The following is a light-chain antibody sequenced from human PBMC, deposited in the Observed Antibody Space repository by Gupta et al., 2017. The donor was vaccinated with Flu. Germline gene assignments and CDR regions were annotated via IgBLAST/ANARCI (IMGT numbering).Light chain of an antibody. CDR3: CSYAGGATL. V-gene: IGLV2-23*02. Sequence: QSITSSCTGTSGDVGTYKLVSWYQQHPGNVPRLVIYEVSKRPSGVSHRFSGSKSGNTASLTISGRQAEDEADYYCCSYAGGATLFGTGTEVTVL. CDR1: SGDVGTYKL. CDR2: EVS. J-gene: IGLJ1*01.